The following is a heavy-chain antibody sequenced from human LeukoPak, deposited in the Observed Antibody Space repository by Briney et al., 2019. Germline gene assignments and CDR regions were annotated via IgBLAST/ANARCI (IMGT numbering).Heavy chain of an antibody. CDR2: IYSGGST. CDR1: GFTVSSNY. D-gene: IGHD3-16*01. J-gene: IGHJ4*02. Sequence: GGSLRLSCAVSGFTVSSNYMSWVRQAPGKGLEWVSVIYSGGSTYYADSVKGRFTISRDNSKNTLYLQMNSLRAEDTAVYYCAREEPTAFGPTGGFDYWGQGTLVTVSS. V-gene: IGHV3-53*01. CDR3: AREEPTAFGPTGGFDY.